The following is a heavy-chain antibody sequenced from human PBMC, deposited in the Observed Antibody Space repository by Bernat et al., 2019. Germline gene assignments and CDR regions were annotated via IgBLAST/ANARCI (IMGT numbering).Heavy chain of an antibody. CDR2: ISGSGGST. CDR3: AIPSSAYYEGVL. D-gene: IGHD2-21*01. J-gene: IGHJ4*02. CDR1: GFTFSSYA. Sequence: EVQLLESGGGLVQPGGSLRLSCAASGFTFSSYAMSWVRQAPGKGLEWVSAISGSGGSTYYEDSVKGRFTISRDNSKNTLYLQMNSLRAEDTAVYYCAIPSSAYYEGVLWGQGTLVTVSS. V-gene: IGHV3-23*01.